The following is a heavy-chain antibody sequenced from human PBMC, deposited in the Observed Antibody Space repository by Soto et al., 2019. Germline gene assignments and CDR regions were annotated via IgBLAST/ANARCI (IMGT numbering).Heavy chain of an antibody. CDR2: INPNSGGT. V-gene: IGHV1-2*04. CDR3: ARDASAAAGYYFDY. CDR1: GYTFTGYY. D-gene: IGHD6-13*01. J-gene: IGHJ4*02. Sequence: QVPLVQSGAEVKKPGASVKVSCKASGYTFTGYYMHWVRQAPGQGLEWMGWINPNSGGTNYAQKFQGWVTMTRDTSISTADMELSRLRSDDTAVYYCARDASAAAGYYFDYWGQGTLVTVSS.